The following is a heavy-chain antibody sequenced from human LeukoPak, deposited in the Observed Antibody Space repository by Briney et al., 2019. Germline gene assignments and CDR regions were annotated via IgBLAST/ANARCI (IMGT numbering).Heavy chain of an antibody. CDR3: ARVGGDYRGFAFDI. D-gene: IGHD4-17*01. Sequence: ASVKVSCKASGYTFTSYAMHWVRQAPGQRLEWMGWINAGNGNTKYSQKFQGRVTINRDTSASTAYMELSSLRSEDTAVYYCARVGGDYRGFAFDIWGQGTMVTVSS. V-gene: IGHV1-3*01. CDR2: INAGNGNT. CDR1: GYTFTSYA. J-gene: IGHJ3*02.